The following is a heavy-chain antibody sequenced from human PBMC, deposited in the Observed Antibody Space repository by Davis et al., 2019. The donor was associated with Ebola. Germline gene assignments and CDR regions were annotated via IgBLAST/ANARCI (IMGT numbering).Heavy chain of an antibody. D-gene: IGHD6-19*01. Sequence: GESLKISCAASGFTFSSYGMHWVRQAPGKGLEWVSSISYSSSYIFYADSVKGRFTISRDNAKNSLYLQMNSLRAEDTAVYYCARDWQSDFWGQGTLVTVSS. CDR2: ISYSSSYI. J-gene: IGHJ4*02. CDR3: ARDWQSDF. V-gene: IGHV3-21*01. CDR1: GFTFSSYG.